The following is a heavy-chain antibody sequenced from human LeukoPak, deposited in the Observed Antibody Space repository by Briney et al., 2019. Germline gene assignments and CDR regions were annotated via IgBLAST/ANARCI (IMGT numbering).Heavy chain of an antibody. J-gene: IGHJ2*01. D-gene: IGHD5-12*01. CDR1: GFTFDDYV. CDR3: AKDRADFVAMLGPPLWYFDV. Sequence: QPGGSLRLSCVGSGFTFDDYVMYWVRQPPGKGLEWVSLISGDGGSTYYADSVKGRFTISRDNSKNSLYLQINSLRPEDTALYYCAKDRADFVAMLGPPLWYFDVWGRGTLVSVSS. CDR2: ISGDGGST. V-gene: IGHV3-43*02.